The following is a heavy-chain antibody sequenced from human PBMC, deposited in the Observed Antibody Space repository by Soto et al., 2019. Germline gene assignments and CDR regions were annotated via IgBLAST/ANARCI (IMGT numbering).Heavy chain of an antibody. CDR1: GYTFTSYA. CDR2: INAGNGNT. Sequence: ASVKVSCKASGYTFTSYAMHWVRQAPGQRLEWMGWINAGNGNTKYSQQFQGRVTITADESTSTAYMELSSLRSEDTAVYYCARVGNPWFSGYYDSSGYPRWFDPWGQGTLVTVSS. J-gene: IGHJ5*02. D-gene: IGHD3-22*01. V-gene: IGHV1-3*01. CDR3: ARVGNPWFSGYYDSSGYPRWFDP.